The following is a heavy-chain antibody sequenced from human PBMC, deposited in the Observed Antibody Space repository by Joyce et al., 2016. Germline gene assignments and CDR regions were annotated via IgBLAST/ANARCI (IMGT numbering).Heavy chain of an antibody. D-gene: IGHD3-3*01. Sequence: QVQLVESGGGVVQPGRSLRLSCAASGLTFRSYGMHWARQAPGKGLEWLAFISFDGRNTYFADSVRGRFTISRDNSKNTLYLQMNSLRAEDTAMYYCARGEAYITGYGMDVWGQGTTVTVSS. V-gene: IGHV3-30*03. J-gene: IGHJ6*01. CDR2: ISFDGRNT. CDR1: GLTFRSYG. CDR3: ARGEAYITGYGMDV.